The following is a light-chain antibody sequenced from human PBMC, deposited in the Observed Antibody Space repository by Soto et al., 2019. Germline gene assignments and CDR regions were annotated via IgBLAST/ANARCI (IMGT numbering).Light chain of an antibody. CDR2: KAS. CDR3: QQYNSYLWT. J-gene: IGKJ1*01. CDR1: QSISSW. V-gene: IGKV1-5*03. Sequence: DIQMTQSPSTLAASMGDGGTITCRASQSISSWLAWYQQKPGKAPKLLIYKASTLETGVPSRFSGSGSGTEFTLTISCLQPDDFATYYCQQYNSYLWTFGQGTKVDI.